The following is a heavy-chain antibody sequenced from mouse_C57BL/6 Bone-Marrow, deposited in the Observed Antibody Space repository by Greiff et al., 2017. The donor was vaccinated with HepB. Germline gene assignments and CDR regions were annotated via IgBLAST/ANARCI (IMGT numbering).Heavy chain of an antibody. V-gene: IGHV1-50*01. CDR3: ARYYGSGGFAY. CDR1: GYTFTSYW. J-gene: IGHJ3*01. Sequence: QVQLQQPGAELVKPGASVKLSCKASGYTFTSYWMQWVKQRPGQGLEWIGEIDPSDSYTNYNQKFKGKATLTVDTSSSPAYMQLSSLTSGDSAVYYCARYYGSGGFAYWGQGTLVTVSA. CDR2: IDPSDSYT. D-gene: IGHD1-1*01.